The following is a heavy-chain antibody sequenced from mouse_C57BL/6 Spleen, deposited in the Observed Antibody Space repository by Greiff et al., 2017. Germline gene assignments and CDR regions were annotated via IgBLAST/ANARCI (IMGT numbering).Heavy chain of an antibody. Sequence: QVQLQQSGAELVKPGASVKISCKASGYAFSSYWMNWVKQRPGKGLEWIGQIYPGDGDTNYNGKFKGKATLTADKSSRTAYMQLISLTSEDSAVYFFARDYYGSSRAYWGQGTLVTVSA. CDR3: ARDYYGSSRAY. CDR1: GYAFSSYW. J-gene: IGHJ3*01. CDR2: IYPGDGDT. V-gene: IGHV1-80*01. D-gene: IGHD1-1*01.